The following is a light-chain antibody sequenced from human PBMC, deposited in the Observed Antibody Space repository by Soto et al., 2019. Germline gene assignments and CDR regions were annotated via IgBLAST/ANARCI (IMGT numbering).Light chain of an antibody. CDR1: QSISGW. J-gene: IGKJ1*01. V-gene: IGKV1-5*01. Sequence: DIQMTQSPSTLSASVGDRVTITCRASQSISGWLAWYQQKPGKAPKLLIYDVSSLESGAPSRFSGSGSGTEFTLTISSLQPDDFATYYCQQYNTFWTFGQGTKGDIK. CDR3: QQYNTFWT. CDR2: DVS.